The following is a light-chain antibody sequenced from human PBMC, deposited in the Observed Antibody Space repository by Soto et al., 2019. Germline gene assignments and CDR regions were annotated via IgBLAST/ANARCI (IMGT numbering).Light chain of an antibody. V-gene: IGKV1-12*01. Sequence: DIQMTQSPSSVSASVGDRVTITCRASQDISSWLAWYQQKPGKAPNLLIYAESSLQSGVPSRFSGSGSGTDFTLTISSLQPEDFAAYYCQQGNSFPVTFGPGTRLEIK. CDR3: QQGNSFPVT. CDR1: QDISSW. J-gene: IGKJ5*01. CDR2: AES.